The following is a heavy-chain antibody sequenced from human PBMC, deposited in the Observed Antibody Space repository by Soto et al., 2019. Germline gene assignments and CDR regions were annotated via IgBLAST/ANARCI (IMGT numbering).Heavy chain of an antibody. J-gene: IGHJ1*01. CDR1: GYRFSDYG. CDR3: ARGFLPETD. D-gene: IGHD2-2*01. Sequence: QVYLYQSEGEVKKPGASVKVSCTTSGYRFSDYGVSWVREAPGQGLEWMGWINTSNGNAKYAQKFQGRVILTTDPSTRTVFLELTSLSFADAAVYYCARGFLPETDWGQGTRVTVSS. V-gene: IGHV1-18*01. CDR2: INTSNGNA.